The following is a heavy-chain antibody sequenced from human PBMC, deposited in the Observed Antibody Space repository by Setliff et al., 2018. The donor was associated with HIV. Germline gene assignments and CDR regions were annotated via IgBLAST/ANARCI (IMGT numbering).Heavy chain of an antibody. CDR3: ARSDISGTGYFDS. V-gene: IGHV1-46*01. J-gene: IGHJ4*02. CDR1: GYSFTNYY. D-gene: IGHD1-20*01. Sequence: GASVKVSCKASGYSFTNYYIHWVRQAPGQGLEWMGVINPSSGDTLYAQNFQGRVTVTRDTSTSTVYMELSSLRSEDTAVYHCARSDISGTGYFDSWGQGTLVTVSS. CDR2: INPSSGDT.